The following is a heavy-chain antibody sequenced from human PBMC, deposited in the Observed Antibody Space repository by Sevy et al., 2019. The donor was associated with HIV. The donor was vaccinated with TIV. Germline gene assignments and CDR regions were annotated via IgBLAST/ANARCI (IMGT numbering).Heavy chain of an antibody. CDR3: ARSHLAFCGGDCLSPYYFDS. V-gene: IGHV4-59*01. Sequence: SETLSLTCSVSGGSISSYYWNWIRQPPGKGLERIGYIYSSGSTNYNPSLKSRVTISVDMSKNQFSLKLSSVTAADTAVYYCARSHLAFCGGDCLSPYYFDSWGQGTLVTVSS. D-gene: IGHD2-21*01. J-gene: IGHJ4*02. CDR2: IYSSGST. CDR1: GGSISSYY.